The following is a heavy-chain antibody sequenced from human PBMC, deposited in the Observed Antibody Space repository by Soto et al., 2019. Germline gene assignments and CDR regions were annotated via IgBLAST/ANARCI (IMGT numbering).Heavy chain of an antibody. CDR2: IYYSGST. CDR1: GGSISSGVYY. V-gene: IGHV4-31*02. Sequence: SETLSLTCTVSGGSISSGVYYWSWIRHPPGKGLEWIGYIYYSGSTYYNPSLKSRITISVDTSKNQFSLKLTSVTAADTAVYYCARTNRSLYYFDYWGQGTLVTVSS. CDR3: ARTNRSLYYFDY. J-gene: IGHJ4*02.